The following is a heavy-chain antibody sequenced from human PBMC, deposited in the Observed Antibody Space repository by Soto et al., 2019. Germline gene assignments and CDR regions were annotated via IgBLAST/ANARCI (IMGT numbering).Heavy chain of an antibody. CDR3: ARFSCSSTSCYGFDY. J-gene: IGHJ4*02. CDR2: IYYSGST. D-gene: IGHD2-2*01. Sequence: PSETLSLTCTVSGDSIRSCGYSWCWIRQHPGKGLEWIGYIYYSGSTYYNPSLKSRVTISVDTSKNQFSLKLSSVTAADTAVYYCARFSCSSTSCYGFDYWGQGTLVTVSS. CDR1: GDSIRSCGYS. V-gene: IGHV4-31*03.